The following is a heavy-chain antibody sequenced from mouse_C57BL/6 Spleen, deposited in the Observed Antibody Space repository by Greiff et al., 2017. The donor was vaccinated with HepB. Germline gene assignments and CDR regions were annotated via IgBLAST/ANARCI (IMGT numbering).Heavy chain of an antibody. CDR3: TKGLRYAMDY. CDR2: IDPENGDT. Sequence: EVQPQQSGAELVRPGASVKLSCTASGFNIKDDYMHWVKQRPEQGLEWIGWIDPENGDTEYASKFQGKATITADTSSNTAYLQLSSLTSEDTAVYYCTKGLRYAMDYWGQGTSVTVSS. V-gene: IGHV14-4*01. J-gene: IGHJ4*01. CDR1: GFNIKDDY. D-gene: IGHD2-4*01.